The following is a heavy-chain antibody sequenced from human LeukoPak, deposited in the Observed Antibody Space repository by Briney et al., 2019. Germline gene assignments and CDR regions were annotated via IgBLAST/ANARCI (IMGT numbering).Heavy chain of an antibody. CDR3: TRGGDNSL. J-gene: IGHJ4*02. V-gene: IGHV3-7*01. Sequence: PGGSLRLSCAASGFTFSNYWMSWVRQAPGKGLEWVANIKQDESEKFYVDSVKGRFTISRDNAKNSLYLQMDSLRDDETAVYYCTRGGDNSLWGQGTLVTVSS. CDR1: GFTFSNYW. CDR2: IKQDESEK. D-gene: IGHD2/OR15-2a*01.